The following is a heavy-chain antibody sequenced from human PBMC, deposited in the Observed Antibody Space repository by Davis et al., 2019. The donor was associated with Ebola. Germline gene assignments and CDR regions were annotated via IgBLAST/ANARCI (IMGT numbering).Heavy chain of an antibody. CDR1: GGSISSYY. D-gene: IGHD3-22*01. J-gene: IGHJ2*01. CDR3: ARHDPYYDSSGGWYFDL. CDR2: IYYSGST. V-gene: IGHV4-59*08. Sequence: SETLSLTCTVSGGSISSYYWSWIRQPPGKGLEWIGYIYYSGSTNYNPSLKSRVTISVDTSKNQFSLKLSSVTAADTAVYYCARHDPYYDSSGGWYFDLWGRGTLVTVSS.